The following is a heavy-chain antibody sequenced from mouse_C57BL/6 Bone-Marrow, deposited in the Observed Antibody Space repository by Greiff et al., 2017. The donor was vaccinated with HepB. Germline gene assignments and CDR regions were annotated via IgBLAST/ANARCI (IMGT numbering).Heavy chain of an antibody. J-gene: IGHJ4*01. V-gene: IGHV1-76*01. CDR1: GYTFTDYY. CDR3: ASEEYYYAMDY. Sequence: VKLQQSGAELVRPGASVKLSCKASGYTFTDYYINWVKQRPGQGLEWIARIYPGSGNTYYNEKFKGKATLTAEKSSSTAYMQLSSLTSEDSAVYFCASEEYYYAMDYWGQGTSVTVSS. CDR2: IYPGSGNT.